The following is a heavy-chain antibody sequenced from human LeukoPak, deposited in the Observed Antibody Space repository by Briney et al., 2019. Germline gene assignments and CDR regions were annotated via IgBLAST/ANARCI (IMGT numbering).Heavy chain of an antibody. D-gene: IGHD3-22*01. V-gene: IGHV3-21*04. CDR1: RFTFSSYS. CDR2: ISSSGSYI. J-gene: IGHJ6*03. Sequence: PGGSLRLSCAASRFTFSSYSMNWVRQAPGKGLEWVSSISSSGSYIYYADSVKGRFTISRDNAKNSLYLQMNSLRAEDTAAYYCARGRFDYYDSSGYYRPREYYSYYYYMDVWGKGTTVTISS. CDR3: ARGRFDYYDSSGYYRPREYYSYYYYMDV.